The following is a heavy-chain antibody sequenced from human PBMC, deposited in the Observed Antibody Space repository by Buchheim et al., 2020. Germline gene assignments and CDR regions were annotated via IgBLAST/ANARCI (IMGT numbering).Heavy chain of an antibody. CDR2: INPSGGST. CDR1: GYTFTSYY. D-gene: IGHD1-1*01. J-gene: IGHJ4*02. Sequence: QVQLVQSGAEVKKPGASVKVSCKASGYTFTSYYMHWVRQAPGQGLEWMGIINPSGGSTSYAQKFQGRATKTREQCKSIVHMELSSLRSEDTAVYYCARDKNGDFDYWGQGTL. V-gene: IGHV1-46*01. CDR3: ARDKNGDFDY.